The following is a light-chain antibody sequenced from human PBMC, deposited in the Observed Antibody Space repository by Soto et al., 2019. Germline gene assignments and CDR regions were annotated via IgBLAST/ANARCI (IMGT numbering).Light chain of an antibody. V-gene: IGKV1-5*03. CDR3: QHYNSYLIT. J-gene: IGKJ5*01. CDR1: QSISTW. CDR2: KAS. Sequence: DIQMTQSPSTLSASVGDRVTITCRASQSISTWLAWYQQKPGKAPKLLIYKASILESGVPSRFSGIGSGTEFTLTISSLQPDDFATYYCQHYNSYLITFGQGTRLEIK.